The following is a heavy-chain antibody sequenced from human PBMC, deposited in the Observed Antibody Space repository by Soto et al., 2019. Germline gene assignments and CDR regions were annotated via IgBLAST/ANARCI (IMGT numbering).Heavy chain of an antibody. J-gene: IGHJ5*02. CDR1: GGTFDSYV. D-gene: IGHD3-10*01. Sequence: SVKVSCKASGGTFDSYVISWLRQSPGQGLEWMGGIMPIFGTPNYAQKFRGRVTISADESTSTAYLELSSLTSDDTAVYYCARVHSSGIFYFVDPWGQGTLVTVSS. CDR2: IMPIFGTP. V-gene: IGHV1-69*13. CDR3: ARVHSSGIFYFVDP.